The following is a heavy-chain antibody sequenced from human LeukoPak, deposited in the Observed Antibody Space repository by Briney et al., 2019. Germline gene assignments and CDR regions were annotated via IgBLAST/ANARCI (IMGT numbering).Heavy chain of an antibody. J-gene: IGHJ4*02. CDR2: VFRLQTVRT. V-gene: IGHV4-38-2*02. D-gene: IGHD2-8*01. CDR1: DSSITSTYY. CDR3: ARVLHAPYLIDS. Sequence: SETLPLTCTVSDSSITSTYYWAWFRPPPGKGLEWIATVFRLQTVRTFNNPSLGSRVTMSLDPSHNQFSLNLTSVTAADTALYFCARVLHAPYLIDSWGQGTLVTVSS.